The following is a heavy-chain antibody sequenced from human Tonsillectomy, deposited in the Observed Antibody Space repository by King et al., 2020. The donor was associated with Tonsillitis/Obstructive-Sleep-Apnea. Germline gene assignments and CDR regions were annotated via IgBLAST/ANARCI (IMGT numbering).Heavy chain of an antibody. V-gene: IGHV4-61*01. D-gene: IGHD2-15*01. J-gene: IGHJ6*03. CDR2: IYYSGST. CDR1: GGSVSSGSYY. CDR3: ARGWAYCSGGSCYPRRDMDV. Sequence: QLQESGPGLVKPSETLSLTCTVSGGSVSSGSYYWRWIRQPPGKGLEWIGYIYYSGSTNYNPSLKSRVTISVDTSKNQFSLKLSSVTAADTAVYYCARGWAYCSGGSCYPRRDMDVWGKGTTVTVSS.